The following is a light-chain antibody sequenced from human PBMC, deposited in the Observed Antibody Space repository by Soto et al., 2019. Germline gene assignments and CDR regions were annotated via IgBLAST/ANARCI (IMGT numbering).Light chain of an antibody. V-gene: IGLV1-44*01. Sequence: QSVLTQAPSASGTPGQRVTISCSGSSSNIGRSSVNWYQHLPGTAPKLLIYSNGRRPSGVPERFSGSKSGTSASLAISGLQSEDEADYYCSAWDDSLNGLYVFGTGTKVTVL. CDR1: SSNIGRSS. J-gene: IGLJ1*01. CDR2: SNG. CDR3: SAWDDSLNGLYV.